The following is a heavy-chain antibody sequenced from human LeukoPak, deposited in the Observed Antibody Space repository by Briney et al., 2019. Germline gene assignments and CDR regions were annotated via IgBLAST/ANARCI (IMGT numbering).Heavy chain of an antibody. CDR3: ATVGAGIVGATKLFDP. CDR1: GYTFTSYG. CDR2: ISAYNGNT. V-gene: IGHV1-18*01. D-gene: IGHD1-26*01. J-gene: IGHJ5*02. Sequence: ASVKVSCKASGYTFTSYGISWVRQAPGQGLEWMGWISAYNGNTNYAQKFQGRVTMTEDTSTDTAYMELSSLRSEDTAVYYCATVGAGIVGATKLFDPWGQGTLVTVSS.